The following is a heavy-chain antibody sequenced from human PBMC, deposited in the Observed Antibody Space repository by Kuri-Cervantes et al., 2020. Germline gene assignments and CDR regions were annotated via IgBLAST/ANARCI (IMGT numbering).Heavy chain of an antibody. D-gene: IGHD6-19*01. V-gene: IGHV4-31*01. CDR1: GGSIISGGYY. Sequence: TLSLTCTVSGGSIISGGYYWSWIRQHPGKGLEWIGYNYYSGSTYYNPSLKSLVTISVDTSKNQFSLQLNSVTPEDTAVYYCARDPSIGWTYYFDYWGQGTLVTVSS. J-gene: IGHJ4*02. CDR3: ARDPSIGWTYYFDY. CDR2: NYYSGST.